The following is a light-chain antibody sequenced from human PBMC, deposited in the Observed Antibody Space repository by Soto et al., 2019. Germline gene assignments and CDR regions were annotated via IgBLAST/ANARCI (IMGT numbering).Light chain of an antibody. Sequence: QPVLTQSSSASASLGSSVKLTCTLSSGHSSYIIAWHQQQPGKAPRYLMKLEGSGNYNKGSGVPDCFSGSSSGADRYLTISNLQFEDEADYYCETWDSNNWVFGGGTKVTVL. CDR1: SGHSSYI. J-gene: IGLJ3*02. CDR3: ETWDSNNWV. CDR2: LEGSGNY. V-gene: IGLV4-60*02.